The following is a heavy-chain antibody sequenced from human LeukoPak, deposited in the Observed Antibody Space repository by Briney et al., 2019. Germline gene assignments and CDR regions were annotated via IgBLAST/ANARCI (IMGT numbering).Heavy chain of an antibody. CDR3: ARVAAAGKYWFDP. D-gene: IGHD6-13*01. V-gene: IGHV1-69*05. CDR2: IIPIFGTA. CDR1: GGTFSRYA. Sequence: SVKVSCKASGGTFSRYAISWVRQAPGQGLEWMGGIIPIFGTANYAQKFQGRVTITTDESTSTAYMELSSLRSEDTAVYYCARVAAAGKYWFDPWGQGTLVTVSS. J-gene: IGHJ5*02.